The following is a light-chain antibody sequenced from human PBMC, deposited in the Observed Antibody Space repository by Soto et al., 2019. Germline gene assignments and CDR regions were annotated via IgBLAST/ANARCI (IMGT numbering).Light chain of an antibody. Sequence: DIKMTQSPSTMSGSVGDRVTITCRASQTISSWLAWYQQKPGKAPKLLIYKASTLKSGVPSRFSGSGSGTEFTLTISSLRPDDFATYYCQHYNSYSEAFGQGTK. J-gene: IGKJ1*01. CDR2: KAS. CDR1: QTISSW. CDR3: QHYNSYSEA. V-gene: IGKV1-5*03.